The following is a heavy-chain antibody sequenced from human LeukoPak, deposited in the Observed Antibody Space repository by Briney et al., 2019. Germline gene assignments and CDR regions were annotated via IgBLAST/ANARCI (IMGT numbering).Heavy chain of an antibody. V-gene: IGHV4-59*08. CDR3: ARSGSSSWYSYFDY. D-gene: IGHD6-13*01. J-gene: IGHJ4*02. CDR1: GGSISSYY. CDR2: IYYSGST. Sequence: SSETLSLTCTVSGGSISSYYWSWIRQPPGKGLEWIGYIYYSGSTNYNPSLKSRVTISVDTSKNQFSLKLSSVTAADTAVYYCARSGSSSWYSYFDYWGQGTLVTVSS.